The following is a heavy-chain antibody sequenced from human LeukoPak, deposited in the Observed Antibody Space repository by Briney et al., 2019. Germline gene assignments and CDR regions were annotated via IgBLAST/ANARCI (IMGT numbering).Heavy chain of an antibody. CDR1: SDSTPIPY. J-gene: IGHJ4*02. CDR3: ARHFTVGGNYYFGH. D-gene: IGHD3-10*01. CDR2: ISYTGST. V-gene: IGHV4-59*08. Sequence: PSETLSLTCTVSSDSTPIPYWSWIRQSPGKGLEWIAYISYTGSTRYNPSFKSRVTASIDTSKNQFSLRLTSVTAADTAVYYCARHFTVGGNYYFGHWDQGTPVTVSS.